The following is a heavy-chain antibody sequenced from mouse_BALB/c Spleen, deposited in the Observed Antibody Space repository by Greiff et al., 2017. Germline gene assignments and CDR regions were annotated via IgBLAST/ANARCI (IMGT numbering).Heavy chain of an antibody. J-gene: IGHJ2*01. D-gene: IGHD1-1*01. CDR1: GFTFSSFG. CDR2: ISSGSSTI. Sequence: EVHLVESGGGLVQPGGSRKLSCAASGFTFSSFGMHWVRQAPEKGLEWVAYISSGSSTIYYADTVKGRFTISRDNPKNTLFLQMTSLRSEDTAMYYCAKGSLFDYWGQGTTLTVSS. V-gene: IGHV5-17*02. CDR3: AKGSLFDY.